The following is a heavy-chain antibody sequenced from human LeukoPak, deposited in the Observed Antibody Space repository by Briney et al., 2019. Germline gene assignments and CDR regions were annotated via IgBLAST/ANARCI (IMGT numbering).Heavy chain of an antibody. V-gene: IGHV3-48*03. J-gene: IGHJ4*02. D-gene: IGHD6-19*01. CDR2: FSSIGSTI. Sequence: PGGSLRLSWAASGXTFSSYEVNWVRQAPGKGLEWVSYFSSIGSTIYYADSVKGRFTISRDNAKNSLYLQMNSLRAEDTAVYYCARDREEYLAVAATGDYWGQGTLVTVSS. CDR1: GXTFSSYE. CDR3: ARDREEYLAVAATGDY.